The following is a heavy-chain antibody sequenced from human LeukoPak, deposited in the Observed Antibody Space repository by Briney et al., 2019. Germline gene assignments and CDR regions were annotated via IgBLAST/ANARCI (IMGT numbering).Heavy chain of an antibody. V-gene: IGHV3-7*01. D-gene: IGHD2-2*02. CDR3: ARYRVVPATIPSHYFDY. CDR2: IKQDGSEK. CDR1: GFTFSSYW. J-gene: IGHJ4*02. Sequence: PGGSLRLSCAASGFTFSSYWMSWVRQAPGKGLEWVANIKQDGSEKYYVDSVKGRFTISRDNAKNSLYLQMNSLRAEDTAVYYCARYRVVPATIPSHYFDYWGQGTLVTVSS.